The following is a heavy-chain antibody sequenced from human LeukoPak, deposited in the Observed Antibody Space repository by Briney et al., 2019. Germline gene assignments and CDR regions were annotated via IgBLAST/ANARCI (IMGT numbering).Heavy chain of an antibody. CDR3: ARSLSGMLFHY. CDR2: INHSGST. J-gene: IGHJ4*02. CDR1: GGSFSGYY. V-gene: IGHV4-34*01. Sequence: SETLSLTCAVYGGSFSGYYWSWIRQPPGKGLEWIGEINHSGSTNYNPSLKSRVTISVDTSKNQFSLKLSSVTAADTAVYYCARSLSGMLFHYWGQGTLVTVSS. D-gene: IGHD2-21*01.